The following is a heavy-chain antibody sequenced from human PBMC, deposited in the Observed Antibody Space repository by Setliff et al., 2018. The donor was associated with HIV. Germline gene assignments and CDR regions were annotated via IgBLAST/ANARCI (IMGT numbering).Heavy chain of an antibody. J-gene: IGHJ6*03. Sequence: SETLSLTCTVYGGFIKNSNYYWGWIRQPPGKGLEWIGNIHYSGSTYYNPSLKSRVTISVDTSKNQFSLKLSSVTAADRAVYYCARHRDPPGSSWNYYYSYMDVWGKGTTVTVSS. CDR2: IHYSGST. V-gene: IGHV4-39*01. CDR1: GGFIKNSNYY. D-gene: IGHD6-13*01. CDR3: ARHRDPPGSSWNYYYSYMDV.